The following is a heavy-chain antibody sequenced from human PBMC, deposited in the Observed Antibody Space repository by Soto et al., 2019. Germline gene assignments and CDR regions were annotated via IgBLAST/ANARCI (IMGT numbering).Heavy chain of an antibody. CDR2: ISYDGSNK. Sequence: PGGSLRLSCAASGFTFSSYGMHWVRQAPGKGLEWVAVISYDGSNKYYADSVKGRFTISRDNSKNTLYLQMNSLRAEDTAVYYCAKESLDSSAYYYDTFDIWGQGTMVTVSS. J-gene: IGHJ3*02. V-gene: IGHV3-30*18. CDR1: GFTFSSYG. CDR3: AKESLDSSAYYYDTFDI. D-gene: IGHD3-22*01.